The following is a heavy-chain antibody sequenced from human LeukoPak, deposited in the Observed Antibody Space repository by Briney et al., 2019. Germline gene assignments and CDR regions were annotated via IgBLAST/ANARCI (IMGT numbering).Heavy chain of an antibody. CDR1: GYTFTSYY. D-gene: IGHD2-2*02. CDR3: ARAIVVVPAAIYYFDY. Sequence: ASVKVPCKASGYTFTSYYMHWVRQAPGQGLEWMGIINPSGGSTSYAQKFQGRVTMTRDMSTSTVYMELSSLRSEGTAVYYCARAIVVVPAAIYYFDYWGQGTLVTVSS. V-gene: IGHV1-46*01. CDR2: INPSGGST. J-gene: IGHJ4*02.